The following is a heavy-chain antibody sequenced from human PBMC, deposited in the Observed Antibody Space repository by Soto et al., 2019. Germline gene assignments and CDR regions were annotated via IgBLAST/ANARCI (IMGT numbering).Heavy chain of an antibody. V-gene: IGHV4-31*02. CDR1: GGSINGFDSY. Sequence: SETLSLTCTVSGGSINGFDSYWTWIRQHPGKGLEWIGYIYYSGTTYDNPSLSSRVCISLDTSANQFPMRLTSVTAADTALYYCARNVDSALFGNWFDPWGQGTLVTVSS. CDR3: ARNVDSALFGNWFDP. CDR2: IYYSGTT. J-gene: IGHJ5*02. D-gene: IGHD5-18*01.